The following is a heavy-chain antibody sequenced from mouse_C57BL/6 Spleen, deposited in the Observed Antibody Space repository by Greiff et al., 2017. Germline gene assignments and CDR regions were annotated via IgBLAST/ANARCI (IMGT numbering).Heavy chain of an antibody. CDR2: IYPGDGDT. CDR1: GYAFSSYW. CDR3: ARYYDGSSSYWYFDG. D-gene: IGHD1-1*01. Sequence: QVQLQQSGAELVKPGASVTISCKASGYAFSSYWMNWVKQRPGKGLEWIGQIYPGDGDTNYNGKFKGKATLTADTSSSTAYMQLSSLTSEDSAVYSSARYYDGSSSYWYFDGWGTGTTVTVSS. J-gene: IGHJ1*03. V-gene: IGHV1-80*01.